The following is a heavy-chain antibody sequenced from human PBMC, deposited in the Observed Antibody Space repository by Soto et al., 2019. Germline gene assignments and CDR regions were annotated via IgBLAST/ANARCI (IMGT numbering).Heavy chain of an antibody. CDR3: ARGRGGDYGGNSGYSDY. CDR1: GFTFSGHG. J-gene: IGHJ4*02. V-gene: IGHV3-33*01. D-gene: IGHD4-17*01. Sequence: QVQLVESGGGVVQPGTSLRLSCAASGFTFSGHGMHWVRQAPGKGLEWMAVIWYDGSKKYYGDSVKGRFTISRDNSKKTLFLQMNSLRVEDTAVYYCARGRGGDYGGNSGYSDYWGQGTLVTVSS. CDR2: IWYDGSKK.